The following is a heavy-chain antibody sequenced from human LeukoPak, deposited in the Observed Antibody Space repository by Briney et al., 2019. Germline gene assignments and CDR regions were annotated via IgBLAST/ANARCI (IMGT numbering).Heavy chain of an antibody. V-gene: IGHV3-74*01. D-gene: IGHD2/OR15-2a*01. CDR2: INSDGSWT. Sequence: GGALRLSCAASGNYWMHWVRQAPGKGLVWVSHINSDGSWTSYADSVKGRFTISKDNAKNTVYLQMNNLRAEDTAVYYCVSFYEAYWGRGTLVTVSS. CDR3: VSFYEAY. CDR1: GNYW. J-gene: IGHJ4*02.